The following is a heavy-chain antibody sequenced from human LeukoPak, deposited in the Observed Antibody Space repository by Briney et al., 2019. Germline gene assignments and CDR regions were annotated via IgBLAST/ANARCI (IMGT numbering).Heavy chain of an antibody. CDR3: ARSVGGGVSGTGDWFDP. CDR1: GFTFSSYG. V-gene: IGHV3-33*01. D-gene: IGHD6-19*01. CDR2: IWNDGSNK. Sequence: PGGSLRLSCAASGFTFSSYGMHWVRQTPGKGLEWVAVIWNDGSNKYYADSVKGRFTISRDDSENTLNLQMNSLRAEDTAVYYCARSVGGGVSGTGDWFDPWGQGTLVTVSS. J-gene: IGHJ5*02.